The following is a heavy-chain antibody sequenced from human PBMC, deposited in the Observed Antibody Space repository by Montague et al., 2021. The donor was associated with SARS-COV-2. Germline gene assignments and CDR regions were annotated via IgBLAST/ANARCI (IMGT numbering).Heavy chain of an antibody. Sequence: PALVKPAQTLTLTCSFSGFSLRTSGVGVGWIRQPPGKALEWLAVIYWDDDKRYSPSLKSRLTITKDTSKNQVVLTVTNMDPVDTATYYCVHSYADYLFDYGGQGTPVSVSS. CDR2: IYWDDDK. J-gene: IGHJ4*02. CDR3: VHSYADYLFDY. V-gene: IGHV2-5*02. D-gene: IGHD4-17*01. CDR1: GFSLRTSGVG.